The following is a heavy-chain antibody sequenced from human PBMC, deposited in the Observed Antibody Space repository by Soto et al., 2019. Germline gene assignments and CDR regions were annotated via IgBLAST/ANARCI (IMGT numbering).Heavy chain of an antibody. D-gene: IGHD6-19*01. V-gene: IGHV4-31*02. Sequence: TLSLTCTVSGGSISSVGYYWSWILQHPGKGLEWIGYIYYSGSTYYNPSLKSRVTISVDTSKNQFSLKLSSVTAADTAVYYCAAAVAGTGRFDYWGQGTLVTVSS. CDR1: GGSISSVGYY. CDR2: IYYSGST. CDR3: AAAVAGTGRFDY. J-gene: IGHJ4*02.